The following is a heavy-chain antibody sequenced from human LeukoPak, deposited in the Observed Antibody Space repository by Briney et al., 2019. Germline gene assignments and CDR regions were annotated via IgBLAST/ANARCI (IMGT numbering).Heavy chain of an antibody. D-gene: IGHD3-10*01. CDR2: IKEDGSEK. CDR3: LQYNSGDT. V-gene: IGHV3-7*01. J-gene: IGHJ5*02. Sequence: GGSLRLSCAASGFTFSRYWMSWVRQAPGKGLEWVANIKEDGSEKYSVDSVKGRFTVSRDNAKNSLYLQMSSLRAEDTAVYYCLQYNSGDTWGQGTLVTVSS. CDR1: GFTFSRYW.